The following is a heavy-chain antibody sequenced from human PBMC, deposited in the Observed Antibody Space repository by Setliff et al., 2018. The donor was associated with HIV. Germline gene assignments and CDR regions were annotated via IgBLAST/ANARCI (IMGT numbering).Heavy chain of an antibody. V-gene: IGHV1-69*10. CDR1: GDMPITYA. CDR2: IIPILAIA. Sequence: SVKVSCKASGDMPITYAITWVRQAPGQGLEWVGGIIPILAIANYAQKFQGRVTIIADKSTGAGYMELTSLRSDDTAVYYCARSRAGGYNQIPDAFQLWGQGTVVSVSS. J-gene: IGHJ3*01. D-gene: IGHD6-25*01. CDR3: ARSRAGGYNQIPDAFQL.